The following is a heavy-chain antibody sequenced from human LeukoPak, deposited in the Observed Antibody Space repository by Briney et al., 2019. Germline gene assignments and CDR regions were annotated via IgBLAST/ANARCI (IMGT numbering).Heavy chain of an antibody. J-gene: IGHJ6*03. CDR3: ARETPKVPGYYYMDV. Sequence: PGGSLRLSCAASGFTFSSYEMNWVRQAPGEGLEWVSYISSSGSTIYYADSVKGRFTISRDNAKNSLYLQMNSLRAEDTAVYYCARETPKVPGYYYMDVWGKGPTVTVSS. V-gene: IGHV3-48*03. D-gene: IGHD3-10*01. CDR2: ISSSGSTI. CDR1: GFTFSSYE.